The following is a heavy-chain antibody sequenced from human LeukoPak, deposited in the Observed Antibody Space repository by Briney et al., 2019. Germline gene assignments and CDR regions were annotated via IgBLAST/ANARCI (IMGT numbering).Heavy chain of an antibody. Sequence: PGGSLRLSCAAAGFTFSSYAMSWVRQAPGTGLEWVSDINSSGGRIYYADSVKGRFTISRDNSKNTLYLQMNSLRAEDTAVYYCAKRGVIWGRGTMVTVSS. CDR1: GFTFSSYA. CDR2: INSSGGRI. D-gene: IGHD3-10*01. J-gene: IGHJ3*02. V-gene: IGHV3-23*01. CDR3: AKRGVI.